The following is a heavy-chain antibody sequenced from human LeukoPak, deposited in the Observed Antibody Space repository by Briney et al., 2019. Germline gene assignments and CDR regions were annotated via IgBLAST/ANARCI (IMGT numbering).Heavy chain of an antibody. CDR1: GGSISSGGYY. D-gene: IGHD3-3*01. V-gene: IGHV4-31*03. CDR3: ARDRLHYYDFWSGYRPGAFDI. Sequence: SETLSLTCTVSGGSISSGGYYWSWIRQHPGKGLEWIGYIYYSGSTYYNPSLKSRVTISVDTSKNQFSLKLSSVTAADTAVYYCARDRLHYYDFWSGYRPGAFDIWGQGTMVTVSS. J-gene: IGHJ3*02. CDR2: IYYSGST.